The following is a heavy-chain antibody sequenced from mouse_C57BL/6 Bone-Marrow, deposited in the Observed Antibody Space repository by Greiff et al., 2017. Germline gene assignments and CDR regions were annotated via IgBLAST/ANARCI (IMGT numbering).Heavy chain of an antibody. J-gene: IGHJ2*01. Sequence: VQLQESGPGLVQPSQSLSITCTVSGFSLTSYGVHWVRQSPGKGLEWLGVIWSGGSTDYNAAFISRLSISKDNSKSQVFFKMNSLQADDTAIYYCASLGRDNYYGSSFFDYWGQGTTLTVSS. CDR2: IWSGGST. CDR3: ASLGRDNYYGSSFFDY. V-gene: IGHV2-2*01. CDR1: GFSLTSYG. D-gene: IGHD1-1*01.